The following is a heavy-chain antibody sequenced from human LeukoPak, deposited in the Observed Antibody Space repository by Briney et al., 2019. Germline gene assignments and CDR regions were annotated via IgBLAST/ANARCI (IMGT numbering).Heavy chain of an antibody. D-gene: IGHD6-13*01. J-gene: IGHJ6*03. CDR3: ARDGRYSSSWYYMDV. Sequence: PSQTLSLXCTVSGGSISSGDYYWSWSRQPPGKGPEWIGYIYYSGSTYYNPSLKSRVTISVDTSKNQFSPKLSSVTAADTAVYYCARDGRYSSSWYYMDVWGKGTTVTVSS. V-gene: IGHV4-30-4*08. CDR2: IYYSGST. CDR1: GGSISSGDYY.